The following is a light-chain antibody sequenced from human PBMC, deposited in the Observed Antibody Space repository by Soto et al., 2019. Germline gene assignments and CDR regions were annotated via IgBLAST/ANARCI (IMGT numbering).Light chain of an antibody. V-gene: IGKV1-33*01. J-gene: IGKJ4*01. CDR2: DAS. CDR3: QQCDYLPLT. Sequence: DIPMTQSPSSLSASVGDRVTITCQASQDISNYLNWYQQNPGKAPKLLIYDASNLETGVPSRFSGSGSGTDFTYTISRLQPEDIATYYCQQCDYLPLTFGGGTKVEI. CDR1: QDISNY.